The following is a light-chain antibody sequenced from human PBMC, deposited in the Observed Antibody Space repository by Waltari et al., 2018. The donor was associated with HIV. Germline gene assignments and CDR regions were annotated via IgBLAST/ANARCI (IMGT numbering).Light chain of an antibody. CDR2: GAS. CDR1: QSVSSD. CDR3: QQYNNRPPIT. Sequence: EVIMTQSPATLSVSPGETATLTCRASQSVSSDLAWYQQRPGQAPRLLIYGASTRATGIPDRFSGSGSETEFTLTISSLQSEDFAVYYCQQYNNRPPITFGQGTRLDIK. J-gene: IGKJ5*01. V-gene: IGKV3-15*01.